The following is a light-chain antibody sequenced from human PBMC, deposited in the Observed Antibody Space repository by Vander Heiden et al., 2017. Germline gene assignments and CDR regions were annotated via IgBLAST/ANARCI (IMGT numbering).Light chain of an antibody. V-gene: IGKV1-39*01. Sequence: DIQMTQSPSSLSASVGDRVTIPCRASQSISSYLNWYQQKPGKAPKLLIYAASRLQRGVPSRFSGSGSGTDFTLTISSLQPEDFATYYCQQSYSSRLYTFGQGTKLEIK. J-gene: IGKJ2*01. CDR2: AAS. CDR1: QSISSY. CDR3: QQSYSSRLYT.